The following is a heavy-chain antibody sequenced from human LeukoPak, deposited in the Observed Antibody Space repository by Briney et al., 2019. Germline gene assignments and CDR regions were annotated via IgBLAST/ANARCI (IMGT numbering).Heavy chain of an antibody. CDR2: IYYSGST. Sequence: SETLSLTCTVSGGSISSYYWSWIRQPPGKGLEWIGHIYYSGSTNYNPSLKSRVTISVDTSKNQFSLKLSSVTAADTAVYYCGGGYVSGAVDYWGQGTLVTVSS. V-gene: IGHV4-59*01. CDR1: GGSISSYY. CDR3: GGGYVSGAVDY. J-gene: IGHJ4*02. D-gene: IGHD5-12*01.